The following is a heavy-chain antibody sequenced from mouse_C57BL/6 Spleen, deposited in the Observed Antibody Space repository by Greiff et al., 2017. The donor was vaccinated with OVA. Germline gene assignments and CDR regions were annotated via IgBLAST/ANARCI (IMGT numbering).Heavy chain of an antibody. J-gene: IGHJ4*01. V-gene: IGHV5-17*01. CDR2: ISSGSSTI. CDR1: GFTFSDYG. Sequence: EVKVVESGAGLVKPGGSLKLSCAASGFTFSDYGMHWVRQAPEKGLEWVAYISSGSSTIYYADTVKGRFTISRDKAKNTLCLQLASLGSEDTAMYYCAMGAMDYWGQGTSVTVSS. CDR3: AMGAMDY.